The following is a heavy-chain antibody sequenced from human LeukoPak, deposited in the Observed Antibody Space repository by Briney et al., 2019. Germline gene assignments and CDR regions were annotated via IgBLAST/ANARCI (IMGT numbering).Heavy chain of an antibody. V-gene: IGHV3-23*01. CDR1: GLTFNNYA. CDR3: AKDRLGALLYFDS. J-gene: IGHJ4*02. Sequence: GGSLRLSCAVSGLTFNNYAMSWVRQAPGKGLEWVSGISGRGASKYYADSVKGRFTISRDNSMNTLYLQMNSLRAEDTAVYSCAKDRLGALLYFDSWGQGTLVTVSS. D-gene: IGHD1-26*01. CDR2: ISGRGASK.